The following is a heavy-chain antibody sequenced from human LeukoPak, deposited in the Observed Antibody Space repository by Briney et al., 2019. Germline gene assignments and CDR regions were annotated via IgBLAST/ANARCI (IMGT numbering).Heavy chain of an antibody. CDR2: IRSDGGDT. V-gene: IGHV3-74*01. CDR3: ARDWFHAIDY. Sequence: GGSLRLSCAASGFTFSDTWMHWVRQAPGEGLVWVSRIRSDGGDTRYAESVKGRFTISRDNAKNTLYLQMNSPRAEDTAVYYCARDWFHAIDYWGQGAQVTVSS. D-gene: IGHD2/OR15-2a*01. J-gene: IGHJ4*02. CDR1: GFTFSDTW.